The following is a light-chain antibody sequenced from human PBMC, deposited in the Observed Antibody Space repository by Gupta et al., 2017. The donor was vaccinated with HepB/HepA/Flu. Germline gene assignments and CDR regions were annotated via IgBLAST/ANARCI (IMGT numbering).Light chain of an antibody. CDR3: QQHNNWPPWT. CDR2: GAA. J-gene: IGKJ1*01. V-gene: IGKV3-15*01. Sequence: EIVMTQSPATLSVSPGERATLSCRASQSVTSNLAWYQQRPGQAPRLLIYGAATRDTGIPARFSGSGCGIDLALTISSRQSEDFAGYYCQQHNNWPPWTFGQGTKVEIK. CDR1: QSVTSN.